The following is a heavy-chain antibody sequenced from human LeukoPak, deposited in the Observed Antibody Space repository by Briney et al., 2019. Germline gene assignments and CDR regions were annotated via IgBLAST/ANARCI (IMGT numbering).Heavy chain of an antibody. J-gene: IGHJ3*02. D-gene: IGHD2-8*01. CDR2: IYSGGST. Sequence: GGSLRLSCVASGFTFDDYGMSWVRQAPGKGLEWVSLIYSGGSTFYADSVRGRFTISRDNSKNTLFLQMNSLRDEDTAVYYCARAPNGAFDIWGQGTMVTVSS. CDR1: GFTFDDYG. V-gene: IGHV3-53*01. CDR3: ARAPNGAFDI.